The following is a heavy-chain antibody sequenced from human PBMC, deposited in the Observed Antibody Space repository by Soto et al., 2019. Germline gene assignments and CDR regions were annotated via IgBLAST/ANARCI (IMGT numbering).Heavy chain of an antibody. V-gene: IGHV3-30*18. Sequence: PVGSLRLSCAAPGFSFSNYGMHWVRQGPGKGLGWVGFVSSDGNNKYYADSGKGRFTISRDNSKNTLYLQVDGLRVDDTAVYYCAKDRVIKLLPIWADTWGQGTLVTVSS. J-gene: IGHJ5*02. CDR3: AKDRVIKLLPIWADT. CDR1: GFSFSNYG. CDR2: VSSDGNNK. D-gene: IGHD2-15*01.